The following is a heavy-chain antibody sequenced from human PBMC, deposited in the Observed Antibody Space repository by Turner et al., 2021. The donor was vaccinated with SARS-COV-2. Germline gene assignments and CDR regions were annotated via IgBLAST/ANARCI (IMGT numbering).Heavy chain of an antibody. V-gene: IGHV4-39*01. CDR1: GDSISTSHDY. Sequence: QLPLQESGPGLVRPSETLSLICTVSGDSISTSHDYWGWIRQPPGKGLEWIGSIYYSGRTFYNPSVKSRVTISVDTSKNDFSLQLSSVTAADTAVYYGMRHDHYGSASINWFNSWGQGTLVTVSS. CDR2: IYYSGRT. CDR3: MRHDHYGSASINWFNS. J-gene: IGHJ5*01. D-gene: IGHD3-10*01.